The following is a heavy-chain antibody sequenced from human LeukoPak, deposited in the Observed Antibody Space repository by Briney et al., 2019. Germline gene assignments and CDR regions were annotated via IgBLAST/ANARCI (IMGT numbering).Heavy chain of an antibody. J-gene: IGHJ6*03. CDR2: IIPIFGTA. Sequence: SVKVSCKASGGTFSSYAISWVRQAPGQGLEWMGGIIPIFGTANCAQKFQGRVTITTDESTSTAYMELSSLRSEDTAVYYCARDGADRASAAYYYYMDVWGKGTTVTVSS. V-gene: IGHV1-69*05. CDR3: ARDGADRASAAYYYYMDV. CDR1: GGTFSSYA. D-gene: IGHD3-16*01.